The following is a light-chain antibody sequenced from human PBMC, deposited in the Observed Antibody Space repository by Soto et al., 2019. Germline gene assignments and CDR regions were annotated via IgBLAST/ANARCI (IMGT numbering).Light chain of an antibody. CDR3: CSYAGSYTLYV. V-gene: IGLV2-11*01. Sequence: QSALTQPRSVSGSPGQSVTISCTGTSSDVGGYNYVSWYQQHPGKAHKLMIYDVSKRPSGVPDRFSGSKSGNTASLTISGLQAEDEADYYCCSYAGSYTLYVFGSGTKLTVL. CDR2: DVS. CDR1: SSDVGGYNY. J-gene: IGLJ1*01.